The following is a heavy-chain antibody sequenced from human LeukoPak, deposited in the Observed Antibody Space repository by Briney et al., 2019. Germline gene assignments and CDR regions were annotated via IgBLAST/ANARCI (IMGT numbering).Heavy chain of an antibody. V-gene: IGHV4-59*01. Sequence: SETLSLTCTVSGDSISGYYWSWIRQPPGKGLEWIGYIYYSGITNYNPSLKSRVTISEDTSKNQFFLKVSSVTTADTAVYYCARAAAHYYYAMDVWGHGTTVTVSS. CDR1: GDSISGYY. CDR2: IYYSGIT. J-gene: IGHJ6*02. D-gene: IGHD6-13*01. CDR3: ARAAAHYYYAMDV.